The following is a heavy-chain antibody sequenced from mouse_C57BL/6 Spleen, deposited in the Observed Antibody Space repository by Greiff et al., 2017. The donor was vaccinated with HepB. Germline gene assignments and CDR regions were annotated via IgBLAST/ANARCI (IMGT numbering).Heavy chain of an antibody. Sequence: EVKLQESGPGLVKPSQSLSLTCSVTGYSITSGYYWNWIRQFPGNKLEWMGYISYDGSNNYNPSLKNRISITRDTSKNQFFLKLNSVTTEDTATYYCARRCTSYYYAMDYWGQGTSVTVSS. CDR2: ISYDGSN. CDR3: ARRCTSYYYAMDY. V-gene: IGHV3-6*01. J-gene: IGHJ4*01. CDR1: GYSITSGYY.